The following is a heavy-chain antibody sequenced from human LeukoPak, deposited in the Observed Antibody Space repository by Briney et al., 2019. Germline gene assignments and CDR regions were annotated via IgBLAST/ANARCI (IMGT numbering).Heavy chain of an antibody. J-gene: IGHJ4*02. Sequence: PGGSLRLSCAASGFTFSSYGMNWVRQAPGKGLEWVSSISSSSTYIYFADSVKGRFTISRDSAKNSLYLQMNSLRAEDTAVYYCARGAGYYFDYWGQGTPVTVSS. CDR2: ISSSSTYI. CDR3: ARGAGYYFDY. V-gene: IGHV3-21*01. CDR1: GFTFSSYG.